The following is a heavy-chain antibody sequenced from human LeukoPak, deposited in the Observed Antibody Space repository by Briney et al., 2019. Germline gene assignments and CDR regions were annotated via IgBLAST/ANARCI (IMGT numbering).Heavy chain of an antibody. CDR2: ISSASHI. Sequence: GGSLRLSCAASGFTFRSYSMNWVRQAPGKGLEWVSSISSASHIFYADSVTGRFTTSKDNAKNSLYLQMNSLRAEDTAVYYCARNGRSSSWYDFDYWGQGTLVTVSS. CDR1: GFTFRSYS. CDR3: ARNGRSSSWYDFDY. J-gene: IGHJ4*02. D-gene: IGHD6-13*01. V-gene: IGHV3-21*01.